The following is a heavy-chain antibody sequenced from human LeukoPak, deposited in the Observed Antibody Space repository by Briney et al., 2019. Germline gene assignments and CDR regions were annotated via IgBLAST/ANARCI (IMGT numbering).Heavy chain of an antibody. V-gene: IGHV3-23*01. CDR2: IRAGGENT. D-gene: IGHD5-12*01. CDR3: ARDLGHTGYDLYDY. J-gene: IGHJ4*02. CDR1: GFTFSNYD. Sequence: SGGSLRLSCAASGFTFSNYDMNWVRQAPGKGLDWVSAIRAGGENTFYADSVKGRFTISRDNAKNSLYLEMNSLRVEDTAVYYCARDLGHTGYDLYDYWGQGTLVTVSS.